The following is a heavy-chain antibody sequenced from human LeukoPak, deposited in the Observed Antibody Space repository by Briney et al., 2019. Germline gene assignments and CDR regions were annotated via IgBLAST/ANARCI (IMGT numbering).Heavy chain of an antibody. CDR1: GFTFSNFG. CDR2: ISHDGSKK. CDR3: AKDYLGCSWSLGT. D-gene: IGHD6-13*01. J-gene: IGHJ4*02. Sequence: GGSLRLSCAASGFTFSNFGMLWVRQAPGKGLEWVTFISHDGSKKYYRDSVKGRFTISRDSSRNTLFLQMSSLMPDDTAVYHCAKDYLGCSWSLGTWGRGTLVTVSS. V-gene: IGHV3-30*18.